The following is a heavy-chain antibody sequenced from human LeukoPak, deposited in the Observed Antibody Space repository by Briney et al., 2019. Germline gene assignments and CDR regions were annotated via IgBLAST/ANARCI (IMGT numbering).Heavy chain of an antibody. CDR1: GGSFSGYY. CDR3: ARGIAVVPAAIPGAHYYYYYGMDV. J-gene: IGHJ6*02. V-gene: IGHV4-34*01. D-gene: IGHD2-2*01. Sequence: SETLSLTCAVYGGSFSGYYWGWIRQPPGKGLEWIREINHSGSTSYNPSLKSRVTISVDTSKNQFSLKLRSVTAADTAAYYCARGIAVVPAAIPGAHYYYYYGMDVWGQGTTVTVSS. CDR2: INHSGST.